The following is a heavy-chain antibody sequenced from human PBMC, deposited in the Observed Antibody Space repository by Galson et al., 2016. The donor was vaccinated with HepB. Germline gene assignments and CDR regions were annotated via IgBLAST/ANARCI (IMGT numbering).Heavy chain of an antibody. CDR3: AKDGGTWGYYYGDWNLDL. CDR1: GFTFRDST. J-gene: IGHJ2*01. Sequence: SLRLSCAASGFTFRDSTMTWVRQAPGKGLEWVSTIIGSGVSSYYADSVKGRFTISRDNSKNNVYLQMNSLRADDTAVYYCAKDGGTWGYYYGDWNLDLWGRGTLVTVSS. D-gene: IGHD3-22*01. CDR2: IIGSGVSS. V-gene: IGHV3-23*01.